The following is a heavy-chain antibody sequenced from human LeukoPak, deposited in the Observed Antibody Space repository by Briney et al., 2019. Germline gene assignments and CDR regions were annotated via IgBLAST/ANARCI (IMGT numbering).Heavy chain of an antibody. CDR3: ARASERFYSGYDSEGNWFDP. CDR2: ISYYNGNT. V-gene: IGHV1-18*01. Sequence: AAVKVSCKASGYTFTSYGISWVRQAPGQGLEWMGWISYYNGNTNYAQKLQGRVTMTTDTSTSTAYMELRSLRSDDTAVYYCARASERFYSGYDSEGNWFDPWGQGTLVTVSS. CDR1: GYTFTSYG. J-gene: IGHJ5*02. D-gene: IGHD5-12*01.